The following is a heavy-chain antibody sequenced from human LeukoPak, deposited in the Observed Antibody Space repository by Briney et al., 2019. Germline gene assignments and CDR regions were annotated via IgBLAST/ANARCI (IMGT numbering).Heavy chain of an antibody. CDR2: IDPSDSYT. Sequence: GESLKISCKGSGYSFINYWIGWVRQMPGKGLEWMGRIDPSDSYTNYSPSFQGHVTISADKSVTTVYLQWSSLKASDTAMYYCGRQDIAAAGLALDYWGQGTLVTVSS. CDR3: GRQDIAAAGLALDY. J-gene: IGHJ4*02. D-gene: IGHD6-13*01. V-gene: IGHV5-10-1*01. CDR1: GYSFINYW.